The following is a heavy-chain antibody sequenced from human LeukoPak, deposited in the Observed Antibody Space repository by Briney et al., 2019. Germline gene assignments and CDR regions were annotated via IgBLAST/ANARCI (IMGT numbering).Heavy chain of an antibody. Sequence: AGGSLRLSCAASGFTLSSYSMSWVRQAPGKGLEWVANIKQDGSEKYYVDSVKGRFTISRDNAKNSLYLQMNSLRAEDTAVYYCARDQSGSYPDAFDIWGQGTMVTVSS. CDR2: IKQDGSEK. V-gene: IGHV3-7*03. CDR1: GFTLSSYS. CDR3: ARDQSGSYPDAFDI. D-gene: IGHD1-26*01. J-gene: IGHJ3*02.